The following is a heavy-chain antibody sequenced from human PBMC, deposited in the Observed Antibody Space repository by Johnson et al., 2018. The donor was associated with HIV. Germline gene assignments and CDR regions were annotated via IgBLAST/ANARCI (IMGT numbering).Heavy chain of an antibody. D-gene: IGHD6-13*01. V-gene: IGHV3-66*01. CDR2: IYSGGST. Sequence: VQLVESGGGLVQPGGSLRLSCAASGFTVSNNYMSWVRQAPGKGLEWVSVIYSGGSTYYADSVKGRFTISRDNSKNTLYLQMNSLRVEDTAVYYCARDGESQQLPLGDAFDFWGQGTMVTVSS. J-gene: IGHJ3*01. CDR1: GFTVSNNY. CDR3: ARDGESQQLPLGDAFDF.